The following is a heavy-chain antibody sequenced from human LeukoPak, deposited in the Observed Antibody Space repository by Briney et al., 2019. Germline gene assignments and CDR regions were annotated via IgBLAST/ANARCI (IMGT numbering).Heavy chain of an antibody. CDR1: GFTFSSYC. J-gene: IGHJ3*02. D-gene: IGHD3-22*01. V-gene: IGHV3-21*01. CDR3: ARDSKRTYYYDNSGYPDAFGI. CDR2: INSSSRYI. Sequence: AGGSLRLSCAASGFTFSSYCMSWVRQAPGKGLEWVSSINSSSRYIYYAASVRGRFTISRDNAKNSLYLQMNSLRGEDTAVYYCARDSKRTYYYDNSGYPDAFGIGGQGTMVTVS.